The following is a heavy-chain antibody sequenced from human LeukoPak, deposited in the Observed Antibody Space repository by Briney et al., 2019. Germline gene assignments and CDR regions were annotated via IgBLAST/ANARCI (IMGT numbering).Heavy chain of an antibody. CDR3: ASPPHCGGDCYGELGY. V-gene: IGHV3-53*01. J-gene: IGHJ4*02. CDR1: GFTFSSYW. Sequence: GGSLRLSCAASGFTFSSYWMSWVRQAPGKGLEWVSVIYSGGSTYYADSVKGRFTISRDNSKNTLYLQMNSLRAEDTAVYYCASPPHCGGDCYGELGYWGQGTLVTVSS. CDR2: IYSGGST. D-gene: IGHD2-21*02.